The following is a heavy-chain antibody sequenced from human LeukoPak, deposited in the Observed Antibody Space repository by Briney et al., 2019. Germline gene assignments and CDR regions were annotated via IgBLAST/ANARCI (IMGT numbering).Heavy chain of an antibody. CDR2: ISYDGSNK. D-gene: IGHD3-9*01. V-gene: IGHV3-30*14. J-gene: IGHJ6*02. CDR3: ARDRYYDILTGYLGHGMDV. CDR1: GFTFSSYA. Sequence: GGSQRLSCAASGFTFSSYAMHWVRQAPGKGLEWVAVISYDGSNKCYADSVKGRFTISRDNSKNTLYLQMNSLRAEDTAVYYCARDRYYDILTGYLGHGMDVWGQGTTVTVSS.